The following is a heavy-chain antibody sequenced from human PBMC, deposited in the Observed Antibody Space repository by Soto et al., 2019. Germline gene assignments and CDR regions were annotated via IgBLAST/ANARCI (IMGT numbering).Heavy chain of an antibody. Sequence: PGGSLRLSCAASGFTFSSYDMHWVRQATGKGLEWVSAIGTAGDTYYPGSVKGRFTISRENAKNSLYLQMNSLRAGDTAVYYCVRHRGPLGIDPWGQGTLVTVSS. V-gene: IGHV3-13*01. D-gene: IGHD3-16*01. CDR2: IGTAGDT. CDR3: VRHRGPLGIDP. J-gene: IGHJ5*02. CDR1: GFTFSSYD.